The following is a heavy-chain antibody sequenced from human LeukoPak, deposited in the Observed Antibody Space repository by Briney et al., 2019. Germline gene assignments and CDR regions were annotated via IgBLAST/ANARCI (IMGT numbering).Heavy chain of an antibody. V-gene: IGHV4-39*01. CDR2: IYYSGST. J-gene: IGHJ4*02. CDR3: ARQEYDSSGYYSDY. CDR1: GASLSRTSYY. Sequence: SETLSLTCTVSGASLSRTSYYWGWIRQPPGKGLEWIGSIYYSGSTYYNPSLKSRVTISADTSKNQFSLKLSSVTAADTVVYYCARQEYDSSGYYSDYWGQGTLVTVSS. D-gene: IGHD3-22*01.